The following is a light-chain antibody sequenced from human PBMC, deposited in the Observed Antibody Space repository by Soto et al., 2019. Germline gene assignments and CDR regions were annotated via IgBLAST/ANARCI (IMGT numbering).Light chain of an antibody. CDR1: SSDVGGYNY. CDR3: SSYTSSSTPYV. V-gene: IGLV2-14*01. J-gene: IGLJ1*01. Sequence: QSVLTQPASVSGSPGQSITISCTGTSSDVGGYNYVSWYQQHPGKAPKLMIYEVSNRPSGVSNRFSGSKSGNTASLTISGPQADDEADYYCSSYTSSSTPYVFGTGTKLTVL. CDR2: EVS.